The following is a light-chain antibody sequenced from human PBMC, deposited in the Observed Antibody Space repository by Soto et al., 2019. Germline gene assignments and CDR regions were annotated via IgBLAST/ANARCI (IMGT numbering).Light chain of an antibody. CDR2: EVS. J-gene: IGLJ2*01. V-gene: IGLV2-18*02. CDR1: SSDVGSYNR. CDR3: SSYTSSSTPYVV. Sequence: QSALTQPPSVSGSPGQSVTISCTGTSSDVGSYNRVSWYQQPPGTAPKLMIYEVSNRPSGVPDRFSGSKSGNTASLTISGLQAEDEADYYCSSYTSSSTPYVVFGGGTNVTVL.